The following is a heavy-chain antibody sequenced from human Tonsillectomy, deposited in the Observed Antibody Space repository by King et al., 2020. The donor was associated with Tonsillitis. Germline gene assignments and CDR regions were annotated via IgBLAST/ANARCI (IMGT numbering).Heavy chain of an antibody. V-gene: IGHV5-10-1*03. CDR1: GYSFSNYW. D-gene: IGHD6-13*01. CDR2: IDPSDSYT. J-gene: IGHJ3*02. CDR3: ARLGIIAAGDDAFDI. Sequence: VQLVESGVEVKKPGESLRISCKGSGYSFSNYWINWVRQMPGKGLEWMGRIDPSDSYTTYSPSFQGHVTFSGDKSISTAYLQWSSLKASDTAMYYCARLGIIAAGDDAFDIWGQGTKVIVSS.